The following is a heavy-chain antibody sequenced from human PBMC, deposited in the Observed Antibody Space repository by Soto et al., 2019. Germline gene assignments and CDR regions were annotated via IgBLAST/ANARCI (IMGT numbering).Heavy chain of an antibody. D-gene: IGHD6-13*01. V-gene: IGHV1-18*01. Sequence: ASVKVSCKASGYTFTSYGISWVRQAPGQGLEWMGWISAYNGNTNYAQKLQGRVTMTTDTSTSTAYMELRSLRSDDTAVYYCARDLGEEQQLAHFDYWGQGNLVTVSS. J-gene: IGHJ4*02. CDR2: ISAYNGNT. CDR3: ARDLGEEQQLAHFDY. CDR1: GYTFTSYG.